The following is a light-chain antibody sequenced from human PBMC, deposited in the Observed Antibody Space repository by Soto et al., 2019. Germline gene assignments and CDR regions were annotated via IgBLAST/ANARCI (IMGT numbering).Light chain of an antibody. Sequence: EIVLTQSPATLSLSPGERATLSCRASQSVSSYLACYQQKPGQAPRLLIYDASNRATGIPARFSGSGSGTAFALTISSLEREDFAVYYCQQRSNWPPWTFGQGTKVEIK. V-gene: IGKV3-11*01. CDR1: QSVSSY. CDR2: DAS. CDR3: QQRSNWPPWT. J-gene: IGKJ1*01.